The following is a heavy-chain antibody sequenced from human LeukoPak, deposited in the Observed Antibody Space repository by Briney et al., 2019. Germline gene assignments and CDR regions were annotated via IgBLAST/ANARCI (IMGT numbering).Heavy chain of an antibody. Sequence: GESLKISCKGSGYRFTSYWIGWVRQMPGKGLEWMGIIFPDDSDTIYSPSFQGQVTISADKSINTAYLQWSDLKASDSAIYYCARQESEMTTPANRYFDLWGQGTLITVSS. CDR3: ARQESEMTTPANRYFDL. J-gene: IGHJ4*02. CDR2: IFPDDSDT. CDR1: GYRFTSYW. V-gene: IGHV5-51*01. D-gene: IGHD5-24*01.